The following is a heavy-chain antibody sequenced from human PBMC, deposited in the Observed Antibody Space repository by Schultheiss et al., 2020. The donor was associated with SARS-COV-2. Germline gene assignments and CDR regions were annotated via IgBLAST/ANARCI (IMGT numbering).Heavy chain of an antibody. J-gene: IGHJ3*02. CDR1: GFTFSDAW. CDR3: ARAATMIVGRGAFDI. CDR2: ISYDGSNK. D-gene: IGHD3-22*01. V-gene: IGHV3-30*03. Sequence: GGSLRLSCAASGFTFSDAWMTWVRQAPGKGLEWVAVISYDGSNKYYPDSVKGRFTISRDNSKNTLYLQMNSLRAEDTAVYYCARAATMIVGRGAFDIWGQGTMVTVSS.